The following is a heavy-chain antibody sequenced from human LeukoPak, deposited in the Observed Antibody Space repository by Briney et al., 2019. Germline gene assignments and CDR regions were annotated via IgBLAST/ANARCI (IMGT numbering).Heavy chain of an antibody. J-gene: IGHJ4*02. CDR3: ARDRGSIAARFDY. CDR1: GYTFSGYY. D-gene: IGHD6-6*01. Sequence: ASVKVSCKVSGYTFSGYYMHWVRQAPGQGLEWMGWINPNSGGTNNAQKFQGRVTMTRDTSISTAYMELSRLRSDDTAVYYCARDRGSIAARFDYWGQGTLVTVSS. CDR2: INPNSGGT. V-gene: IGHV1-2*02.